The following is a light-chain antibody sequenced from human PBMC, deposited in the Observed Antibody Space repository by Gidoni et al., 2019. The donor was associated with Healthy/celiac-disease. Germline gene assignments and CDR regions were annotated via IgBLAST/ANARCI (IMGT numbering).Light chain of an antibody. Sequence: IVLTHSPGTLSLSRGESATLSCRASQSVSSSYLAWYQQKPGQAPRLLIYGASSRATGIPDRVSGSGSGTDFTLTISRLEPEDFAVYYCQQYGSSPPLTFGGGTKVEIK. CDR1: QSVSSSY. J-gene: IGKJ4*01. CDR3: QQYGSSPPLT. V-gene: IGKV3-20*01. CDR2: GAS.